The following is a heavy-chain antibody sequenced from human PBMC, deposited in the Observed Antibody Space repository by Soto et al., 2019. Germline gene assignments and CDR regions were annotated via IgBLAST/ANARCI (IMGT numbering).Heavy chain of an antibody. CDR1: GGSISSGDYY. V-gene: IGHV4-30-4*01. CDR2: IYYSGST. CDR3: AGGDYYDSSGYYFEP. D-gene: IGHD3-22*01. Sequence: TLSLTCTVSGGSISSGDYYWSWIRQPPGKGLEWIGYIYYSGSTYYNPSLKSRVTISVDTSKNQFSLKLSSVTAADTAVYYCAGGDYYDSSGYYFEPWGQGTLVTVSS. J-gene: IGHJ5*02.